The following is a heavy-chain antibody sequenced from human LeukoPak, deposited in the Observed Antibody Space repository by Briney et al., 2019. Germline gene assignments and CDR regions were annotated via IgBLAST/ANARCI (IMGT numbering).Heavy chain of an antibody. CDR1: GYTFTGYY. D-gene: IGHD2-2*02. CDR3: ARDLCSSTSCYTDYYYYMDV. Sequence: GASVKVSCKASGYTFTGYYMHWVRQAPGQGLEWMGWINPNSGGTNYAQKFQGRVTMTRDTSISTAYMELSRLRSDDTAVYYCARDLCSSTSCYTDYYYYMDVWGKGTTVTVSS. J-gene: IGHJ6*03. V-gene: IGHV1-2*02. CDR2: INPNSGGT.